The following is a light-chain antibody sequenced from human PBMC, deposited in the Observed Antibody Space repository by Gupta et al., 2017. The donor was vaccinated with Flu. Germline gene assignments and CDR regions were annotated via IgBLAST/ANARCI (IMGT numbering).Light chain of an antibody. V-gene: IGKV4-1*01. J-gene: IGKJ2*01. Sequence: EIVMTQSPDSLAVSLCERATINCTSRQSVLYKSNNKNYLAWYQQKPGQPPNLVIYWASTRESGVPDRFSGRGSGTDFTLTISSLQAEDVAVYYCQQEDRTPNIFGQGTKLQSK. CDR2: WAS. CDR1: QSVLYKSNNKNY. CDR3: QQEDRTPNI.